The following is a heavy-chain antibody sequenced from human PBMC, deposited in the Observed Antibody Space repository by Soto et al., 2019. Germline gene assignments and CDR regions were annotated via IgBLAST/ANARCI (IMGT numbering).Heavy chain of an antibody. V-gene: IGHV4-59*01. CDR2: IYYSGST. Sequence: SETLSLTCTVSGGSISSYYWSWIRQPPGKGLEWIGYIYYSGSTNYNPSLKSRVTISVDTSKNQFSLKLSSVTAADTAVYYCARVTVNIWFGETLYYFDYWGQGTLVTVSS. CDR3: ARVTVNIWFGETLYYFDY. J-gene: IGHJ4*02. D-gene: IGHD3-10*01. CDR1: GGSISSYY.